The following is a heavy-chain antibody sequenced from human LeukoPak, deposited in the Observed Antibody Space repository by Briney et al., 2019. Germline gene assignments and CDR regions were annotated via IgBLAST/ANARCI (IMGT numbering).Heavy chain of an antibody. CDR1: GFTFSSYG. Sequence: PGGSLRLSCAASGFTFSSYGTSWVRQAPGKGLEWVSAISGSGVSTYYADSVKGRFTVSRDNSKNTLYLQMSSLRAEDTAVYYCAKDERNWNYNLASQTYDWGQGTLVTVSS. V-gene: IGHV3-23*01. D-gene: IGHD1-7*01. CDR2: ISGSGVST. CDR3: AKDERNWNYNLASQTYD. J-gene: IGHJ4*02.